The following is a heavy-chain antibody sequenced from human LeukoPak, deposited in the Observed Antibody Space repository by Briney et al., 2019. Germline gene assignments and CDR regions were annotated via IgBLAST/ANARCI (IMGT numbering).Heavy chain of an antibody. D-gene: IGHD2-2*01. CDR1: GGSISSGDYY. CDR3: AREHQLHNYFDY. V-gene: IGHV4-30-4*02. Sequence: PSETLSLTCTVSGGSISSGDYYWSWIRQPPGKGLEWIGYIYYSGSTYYNPSLKSRVTISVDTSKNQFSLKLSSVTAADTAVYYCAREHQLHNYFDYWGQGTLVTVSS. J-gene: IGHJ4*02. CDR2: IYYSGST.